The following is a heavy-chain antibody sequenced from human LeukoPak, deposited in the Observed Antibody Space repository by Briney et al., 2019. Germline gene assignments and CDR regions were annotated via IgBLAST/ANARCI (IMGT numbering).Heavy chain of an antibody. CDR2: INDSGGST. D-gene: IGHD3-10*01. V-gene: IGHV3-23*01. CDR1: GFTFSNYA. Sequence: RGSLRLSCAASGFTFSNYAMNWVRQAPGNGLEWVSTINDSGGSTYYADSVKGRFTISRDNSKNTLYLQMNSLRAEDTAVYYCAKGPTRNYYGSGSQFDYWGQGTLVTVSS. J-gene: IGHJ4*02. CDR3: AKGPTRNYYGSGSQFDY.